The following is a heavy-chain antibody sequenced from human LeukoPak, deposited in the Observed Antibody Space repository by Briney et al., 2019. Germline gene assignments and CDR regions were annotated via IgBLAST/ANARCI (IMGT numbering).Heavy chain of an antibody. CDR2: IDPSDSNT. D-gene: IGHD6-6*01. J-gene: IGHJ4*02. Sequence: GESLKISCKGSGYSFISYWLCWVRQMPGKGLEWMGRIDPSDSNTNYSPSFQGHVTISADKSISTAYLQWSSLKASDTAMYYCARPAGSSSRSFAYSGQGTLVTVSS. CDR3: ARPAGSSSRSFAY. V-gene: IGHV5-10-1*01. CDR1: GYSFISYW.